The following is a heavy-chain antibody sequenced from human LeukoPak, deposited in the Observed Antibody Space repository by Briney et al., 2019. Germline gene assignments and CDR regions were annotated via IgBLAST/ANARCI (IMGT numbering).Heavy chain of an antibody. CDR1: GFTFSNLW. D-gene: IGHD3-3*01. Sequence: GGSLRLSCAASGFTFSNLWMSWVRQAPGKGLKWVANIKQDGSEKYYVDSVKGRFTISRDNAQNSLYLQMNSLRSEDTAVYYCARESGYETYNWFDPWGQGTLVTVSS. V-gene: IGHV3-7*03. CDR3: ARESGYETYNWFDP. J-gene: IGHJ5*02. CDR2: IKQDGSEK.